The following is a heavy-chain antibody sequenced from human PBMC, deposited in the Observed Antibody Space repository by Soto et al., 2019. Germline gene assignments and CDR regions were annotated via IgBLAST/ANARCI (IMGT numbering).Heavy chain of an antibody. CDR2: ISTGNGNT. J-gene: IGHJ5*02. CDR3: ARDQDYGDYVRWFDP. Sequence: ASVKVSCKASGYTFTYYAIYWVRQAPGQRLEWMGWISTGNGNTKYSQKFQGRVTINRDTSASTAYMELRSLRSGDTAVYYCARDQDYGDYVRWFDPWGQGTLVTVSS. D-gene: IGHD4-17*01. CDR1: GYTFTYYA. V-gene: IGHV1-3*04.